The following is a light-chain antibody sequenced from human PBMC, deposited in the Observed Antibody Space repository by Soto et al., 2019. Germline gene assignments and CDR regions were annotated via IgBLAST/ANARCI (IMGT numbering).Light chain of an antibody. V-gene: IGLV4-69*01. CDR1: SGHSNYA. J-gene: IGLJ2*01. Sequence: QPVLTQSPSASASLGASVKLTFTLSSGHSNYAIAWHQQQSEKGPRYLMKLNSDGSHSKGDGIPDRFSGSSSGAERYLNISSLQSEDEADYYCQTWGSGIVVFGGGTKLTVL. CDR2: LNSDGSH. CDR3: QTWGSGIVV.